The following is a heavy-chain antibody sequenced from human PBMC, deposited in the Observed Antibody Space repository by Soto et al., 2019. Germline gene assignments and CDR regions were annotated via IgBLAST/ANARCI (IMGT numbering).Heavy chain of an antibody. CDR1: GFTFSTYA. J-gene: IGHJ4*02. CDR2: ISGSGSSP. V-gene: IGHV3-23*01. Sequence: GGSLRLSCAASGFTFSTYAMSWVRQAPGKGLEWVSTISGSGSSPYYIDSVKGRFTISRDNSKNTLYLQMNSLRADDTAVYYCAKDLRPVAARGSPFDYWGQGTLVTVSS. CDR3: AKDLRPVAARGSPFDY. D-gene: IGHD6-19*01.